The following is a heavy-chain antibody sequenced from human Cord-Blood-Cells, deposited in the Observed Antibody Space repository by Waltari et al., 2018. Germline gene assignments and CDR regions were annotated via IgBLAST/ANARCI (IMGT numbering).Heavy chain of an antibody. V-gene: IGHV3-9*01. CDR3: AKVIGRAIICSGGSCDFDY. Sequence: EVQLVESGGGLVQPGRSLRLSCAASGFTFDDYAMHWVRPAPGKGLEWVSGISWNSGSIGYADSVKGRFTISRDNAKNSLYLQMNSLRAEDTALYYCAKVIGRAIICSGGSCDFDYWGQGTLVTVSS. CDR2: ISWNSGSI. D-gene: IGHD2-15*01. CDR1: GFTFDDYA. J-gene: IGHJ4*02.